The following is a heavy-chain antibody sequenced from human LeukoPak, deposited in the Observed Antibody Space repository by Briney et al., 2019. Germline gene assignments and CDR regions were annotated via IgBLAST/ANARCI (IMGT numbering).Heavy chain of an antibody. J-gene: IGHJ3*02. D-gene: IGHD6-13*01. CDR2: ISTSSSTI. CDR1: GFTFSSYN. CDR3: ARAVSSSSSTAFDI. V-gene: IGHV3-48*01. Sequence: GGSLRLSCAASGFTFSSYNMKWVRQAPGKGLEWVSYISTSSSTIYYADSVKGRFTISRDNAKNSLYLQMNSLRAEDTAVYYCARAVSSSSSTAFDIWGQGTMVTVSS.